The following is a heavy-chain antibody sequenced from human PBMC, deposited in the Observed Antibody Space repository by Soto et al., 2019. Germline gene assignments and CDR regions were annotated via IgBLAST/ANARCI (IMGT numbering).Heavy chain of an antibody. D-gene: IGHD1-7*01. Sequence: ASVKVSCKASGYTFTSYAMHWVRQAPGQRLEWMGWINAGNGNTKYSQKFQGRVTITRDTSASTAYMELSSLRSEDTAVYYCARATGTTARNYYGMDVWGQGTTVTVSS. CDR1: GYTFTSYA. J-gene: IGHJ6*02. V-gene: IGHV1-3*01. CDR3: ARATGTTARNYYGMDV. CDR2: INAGNGNT.